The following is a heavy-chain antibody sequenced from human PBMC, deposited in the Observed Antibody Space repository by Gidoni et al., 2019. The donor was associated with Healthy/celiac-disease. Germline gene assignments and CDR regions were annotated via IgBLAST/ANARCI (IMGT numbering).Heavy chain of an antibody. CDR1: GYSFTSYW. V-gene: IGHV5-51*01. J-gene: IGHJ4*02. CDR2: IYPGASDT. D-gene: IGHD6-13*01. CDR3: ARGGSSSWYGVGRLDY. Sequence: EVQLVQSGAEVKKPGESLKIFCKGSGYSFTSYWIGWVRQMPGKGLEWMGIIYPGASDTRYSPSFQGQVTISADKSISTAYLQWSSLKASDTAMYYCARGGSSSWYGVGRLDYWGQGTLVTVSS.